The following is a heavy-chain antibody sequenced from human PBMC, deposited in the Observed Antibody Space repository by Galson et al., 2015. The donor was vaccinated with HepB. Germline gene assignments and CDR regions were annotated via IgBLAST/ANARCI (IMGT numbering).Heavy chain of an antibody. CDR3: ARPYLGFKITNWYFDL. CDR1: GYSFTSYW. D-gene: IGHD3-3*01. Sequence: QSGAEVKKPGESLTISCKGSGYSFTSYWIGWVRQMPGKGLEWMGTIYPGDSDTRYSPSFQGQVTISADKSISTAYLQWSSLKASDTAMYYCARPYLGFKITNWYFDLWGRGTLVTVSS. V-gene: IGHV5-51*03. J-gene: IGHJ2*01. CDR2: IYPGDSDT.